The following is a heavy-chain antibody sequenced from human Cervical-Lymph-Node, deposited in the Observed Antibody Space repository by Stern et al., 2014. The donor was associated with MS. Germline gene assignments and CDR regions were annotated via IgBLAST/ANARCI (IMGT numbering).Heavy chain of an antibody. CDR3: ARHQAGIAAN. D-gene: IGHD6-13*01. Sequence: VQLVESGAEVMRPESSVKVSCKASGGSLSSLDISWVRQAPGQGLEWVGEIMPLFGTANYEQTFKGRLTITADESTSTVYMELSSLKSEDTAIYFCARHQAGIAANWGQGTLVTVTS. CDR2: IMPLFGTA. CDR1: GGSLSSLD. V-gene: IGHV1-69*19. J-gene: IGHJ4*02.